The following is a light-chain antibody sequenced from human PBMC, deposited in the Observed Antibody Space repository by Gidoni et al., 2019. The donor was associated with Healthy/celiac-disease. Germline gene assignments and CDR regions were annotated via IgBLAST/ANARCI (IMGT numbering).Light chain of an antibody. Sequence: DIQMTQSPSSLSASVGDRVTITCQASQDISNYLNWYQQKPGKAPKLLIYDASNLETGVPSRFSGSGSGTDFTFTISSLQPEDIATYYCQQYDNLPYTFXXXPKLEIK. CDR3: QQYDNLPYT. CDR2: DAS. V-gene: IGKV1-33*01. CDR1: QDISNY. J-gene: IGKJ2*01.